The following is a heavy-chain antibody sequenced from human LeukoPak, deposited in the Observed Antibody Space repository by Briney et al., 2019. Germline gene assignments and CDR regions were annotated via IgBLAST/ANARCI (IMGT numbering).Heavy chain of an antibody. CDR1: GFTFSSYV. J-gene: IGHJ4*02. D-gene: IGHD5-12*01. CDR3: ARVTNGGYDSGNFDY. CDR2: ISYDGSNE. Sequence: GRSLRLSCAASGFTFSSYVMHWVRQAPGKGLEWVAIISYDGSNEYYADSVKGRFTISRDNSKNTLYLQMNSLRAEDTAVYYCARVTNGGYDSGNFDYWGQGTLVTVSS. V-gene: IGHV3-30*04.